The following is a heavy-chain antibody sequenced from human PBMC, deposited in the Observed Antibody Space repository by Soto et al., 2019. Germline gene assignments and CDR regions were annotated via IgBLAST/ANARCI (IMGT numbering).Heavy chain of an antibody. V-gene: IGHV3-7*01. J-gene: IGHJ4*02. CDR3: AKGQATYCSGGSCALDY. CDR2: IKRDGSEM. CDR1: GFSFSSFW. Sequence: EVQLVESGGGLVQPGGSLRLSCVASGFSFSSFWMSWVRQAPGKGLEWVANIKRDGSEMYFVDSVKGRFTISRDNAKNSLYMQMNSLRVEDTAVYYCAKGQATYCSGGSCALDYWGQGTLVTVSS. D-gene: IGHD2-15*01.